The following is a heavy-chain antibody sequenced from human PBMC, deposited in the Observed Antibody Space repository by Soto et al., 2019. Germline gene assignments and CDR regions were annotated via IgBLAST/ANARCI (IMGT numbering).Heavy chain of an antibody. CDR3: AREVAEATYYYYGMDV. V-gene: IGHV3-30-3*01. CDR2: ISYDGSNK. D-gene: IGHD2-15*01. CDR1: GFTFSSYA. Sequence: QVQLVESGGGVVQPGRSLRLSCAASGFTFSSYAMHWVRQAPGKGLEWVAVISYDGSNKYYADSVKGRFTISRDNSKNTLYLQMNSLRAEDTAVYYCAREVAEATYYYYGMDVWGQGTTVTVSS. J-gene: IGHJ6*02.